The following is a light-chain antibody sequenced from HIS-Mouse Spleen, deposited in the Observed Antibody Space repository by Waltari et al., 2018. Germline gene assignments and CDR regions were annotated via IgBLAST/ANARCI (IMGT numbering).Light chain of an antibody. J-gene: IGKJ1*01. Sequence: EIVSTQSPATLSLSPGERATLSCRASQSVSSYLAWYQQKPGQAPRLLIYDASNRATGIPARFSGSGSGTDFTLTISSLEPEDFAVYYCQQRSNWPTFGQGTKVEIK. V-gene: IGKV3-11*01. CDR2: DAS. CDR1: QSVSSY. CDR3: QQRSNWPT.